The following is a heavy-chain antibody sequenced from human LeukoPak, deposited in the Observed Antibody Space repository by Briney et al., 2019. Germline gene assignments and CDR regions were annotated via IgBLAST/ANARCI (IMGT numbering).Heavy chain of an antibody. J-gene: IGHJ4*02. CDR1: GYTFSSHW. V-gene: IGHV5-51*01. Sequence: PGESLKISCKVSGYTFSSHWIGWVRQIAGKGLEWLGIIDPGDSDTRYSPSFQGQVTISVDKSLSTAYLQWSSLKASDTAMYYCASVGQNSSDWAFAYWGQGTLVTVSS. CDR2: IDPGDSDT. D-gene: IGHD6-19*01. CDR3: ASVGQNSSDWAFAY.